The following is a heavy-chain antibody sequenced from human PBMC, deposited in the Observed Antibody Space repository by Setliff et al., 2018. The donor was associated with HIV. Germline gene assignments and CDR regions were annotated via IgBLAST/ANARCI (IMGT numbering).Heavy chain of an antibody. CDR2: IYHSGST. V-gene: IGHV4-4*02. CDR1: GASISNSNW. D-gene: IGHD2-2*03. Sequence: SETLSLTCAVSGASISNSNWWSWVRQPPRKGLEWIGEIYHSGSTNYNPSLKSRVTISVDKSKNQFSLKLSSVTAADTAVYYCATRGWIEGREVDYWGQGTLVTVSS. J-gene: IGHJ4*02. CDR3: ATRGWIEGREVDY.